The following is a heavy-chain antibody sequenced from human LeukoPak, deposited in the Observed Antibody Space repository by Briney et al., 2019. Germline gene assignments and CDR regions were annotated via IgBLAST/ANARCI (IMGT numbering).Heavy chain of an antibody. CDR2: ISAYNGNT. Sequence: ASVKVSCKASGYTFTSYGISWVRQAPGQGLEWMGWISAYNGNTNYAQKLQGRVTMTTDTSTSTAYMELRSLRSDDTAVYYCARVRSLGYYDFWSGYSYFDYWGQGTLVTVSS. V-gene: IGHV1-18*01. CDR1: GYTFTSYG. CDR3: ARVRSLGYYDFWSGYSYFDY. J-gene: IGHJ4*02. D-gene: IGHD3-3*01.